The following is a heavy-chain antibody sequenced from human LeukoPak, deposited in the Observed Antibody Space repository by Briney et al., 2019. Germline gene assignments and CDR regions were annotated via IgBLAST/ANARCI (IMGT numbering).Heavy chain of an antibody. CDR3: ARASHYSDSSDYPDY. D-gene: IGHD3-22*01. J-gene: IGHJ4*02. CDR2: INWSGGST. CDR1: GFTFDDYG. Sequence: GASLRLSSAASGFTFDDYGMSWVRQAPGKGLDWVSGINWSGGSTGYAASVKGRFTISRDNAKNSLYLQMNSLRAEDTALYYCARASHYSDSSDYPDYWGQGTLVTVSS. V-gene: IGHV3-20*03.